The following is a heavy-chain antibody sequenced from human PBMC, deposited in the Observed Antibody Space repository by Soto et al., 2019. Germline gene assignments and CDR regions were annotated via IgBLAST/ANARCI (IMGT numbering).Heavy chain of an antibody. D-gene: IGHD3-22*01. CDR2: IYPGDSDT. J-gene: IGHJ4*02. V-gene: IGHV5-51*01. Sequence: EVQLVQSGAEVKKPGESLKISCKGSGYSFTSYWIGWVRQMPGKGLEWMGIIYPGDSDTRYSPSFQGQVTISADKSISTAYLQWSSLKASDTAMYYCARHPSYDSSGSYPYYFDYWGQGTLVTVSS. CDR3: ARHPSYDSSGSYPYYFDY. CDR1: GYSFTSYW.